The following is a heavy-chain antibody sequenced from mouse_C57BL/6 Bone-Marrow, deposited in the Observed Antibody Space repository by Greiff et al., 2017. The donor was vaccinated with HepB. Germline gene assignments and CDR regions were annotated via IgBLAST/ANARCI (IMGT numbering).Heavy chain of an antibody. CDR3: ARSWFPWFAY. V-gene: IGHV1-59*01. Sequence: LQQSGAELVRPGTSVKLSCKASGYTFTSYWMHWVKQRPGQGLEWIGVIDPSDSYTNYNQKFKGKATLTVDTSSSTAYMQLSSLTSEDSAVYYCARSWFPWFAYWGQGTLVTVSA. J-gene: IGHJ3*01. CDR1: GYTFTSYW. CDR2: IDPSDSYT. D-gene: IGHD2-2*01.